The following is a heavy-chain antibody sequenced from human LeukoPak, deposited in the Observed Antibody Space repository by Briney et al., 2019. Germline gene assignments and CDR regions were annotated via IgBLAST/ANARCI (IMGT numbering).Heavy chain of an antibody. CDR1: GYTFTSYG. J-gene: IGHJ1*01. Sequence: ASVKVSCKASGYTFTSYGISWVRQAPGQGLEWMGWISAYNGNTNYAQKLQGRVTMTTDTSTSTAYMELRSLRSDDTAVYYCARAWSGQQVGENEFFQHWGQGTLVTVSS. CDR2: ISAYNGNT. V-gene: IGHV1-18*01. D-gene: IGHD6-13*01. CDR3: ARAWSGQQVGENEFFQH.